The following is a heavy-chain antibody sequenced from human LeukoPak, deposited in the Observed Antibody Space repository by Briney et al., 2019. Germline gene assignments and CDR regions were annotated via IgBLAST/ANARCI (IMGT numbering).Heavy chain of an antibody. D-gene: IGHD2-21*02. CDR2: INPKGGGT. Sequence: ASVKVSCKASGYTFIDYYIHWVRQAPGQGPEWMGWINPKGGGTIYSQRFQGRVTMTRDTSISTAYMELSRLRSDDTAVYYCASCGGDCFNFDYWGQGTLVTVSS. CDR3: ASCGGDCFNFDY. CDR1: GYTFIDYY. J-gene: IGHJ4*02. V-gene: IGHV1-2*02.